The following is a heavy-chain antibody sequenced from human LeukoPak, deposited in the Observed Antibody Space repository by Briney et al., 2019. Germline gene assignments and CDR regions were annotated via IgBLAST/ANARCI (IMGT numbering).Heavy chain of an antibody. D-gene: IGHD2/OR15-2a*01. CDR3: ARGAFPTLLYFDY. CDR2: INTSGST. CDR1: GGSISNYY. Sequence: PSETLSLTCTVSGGSISNYYWSWIRQPAGKGLEWIGRINTSGSTDYNPSLKSRVTMSVDTSKNQFSLNLRSLTAADTAVYYCARGAFPTLLYFDYWGQGTLVTVSS. V-gene: IGHV4-4*07. J-gene: IGHJ4*02.